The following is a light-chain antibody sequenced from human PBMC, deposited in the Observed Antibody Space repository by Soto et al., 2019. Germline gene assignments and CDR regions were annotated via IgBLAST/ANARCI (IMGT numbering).Light chain of an antibody. V-gene: IGKV3-15*01. CDR3: QQYITWPRT. J-gene: IGKJ1*01. Sequence: EIVMTQSPATLSVSPGERATLSCRASQSISSDLAWYQQQPGQAPRLLIYGASTRVLGIPARFSGSGSGTEFTLTISSLQSEDFAVYHCQQYITWPRTFGHGTKVEIK. CDR2: GAS. CDR1: QSISSD.